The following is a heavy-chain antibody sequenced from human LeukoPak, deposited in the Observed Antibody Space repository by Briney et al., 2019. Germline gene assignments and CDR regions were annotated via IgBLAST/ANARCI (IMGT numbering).Heavy chain of an antibody. J-gene: IGHJ5*02. CDR3: ARLDQSKYQKSYNWFDP. D-gene: IGHD2-2*01. CDR1: GGSISSYY. CDR2: IYYSGST. Sequence: SETLSLTCTVSGGSISSYYWSWIRQHPGKGPEWIGYIYYSGSTYYNPSLKSRVTISVDTSKNQFSLKLSSVTAADTAVYYCARLDQSKYQKSYNWFDPWGQGTLVTVSS. V-gene: IGHV4-59*06.